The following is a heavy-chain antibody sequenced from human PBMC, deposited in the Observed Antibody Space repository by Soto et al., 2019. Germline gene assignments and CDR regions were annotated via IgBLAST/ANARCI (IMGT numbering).Heavy chain of an antibody. CDR2: ISHDGSKK. CDR1: GFTISSYA. V-gene: IGHV3-30-3*01. D-gene: IGHD2-2*01. CDR3: ARDARYCSGTSCDAGGWFVP. Sequence: GGSLRLSCAASGFTISSYAMYWVRQAPGKGVEWVAVISHDGSKKYYAASVKGRFTNSRDTAQNTLFLQMSSLRTEDMASYYWARDARYCSGTSCDAGGWFVPWGQGTLVTVSS. J-gene: IGHJ5*02.